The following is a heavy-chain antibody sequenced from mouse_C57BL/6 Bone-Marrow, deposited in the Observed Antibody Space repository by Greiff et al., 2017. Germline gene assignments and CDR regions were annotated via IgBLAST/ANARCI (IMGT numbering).Heavy chain of an antibody. J-gene: IGHJ1*03. V-gene: IGHV1-55*01. CDR3: ARRDYGNYYWYFDV. CDR2: IYPGSGST. CDR1: GYTFPSYW. D-gene: IGHD2-1*01. Sequence: VQLQQPGAELVKPGASVKMSCKASGYTFPSYWITWVKQRPGQGLEWIGDIYPGSGSTNYNEKFKSKATLTVDTSSSTAYMQLSSLTSEDSAVYYCARRDYGNYYWYFDVWGTGTTVTVSS.